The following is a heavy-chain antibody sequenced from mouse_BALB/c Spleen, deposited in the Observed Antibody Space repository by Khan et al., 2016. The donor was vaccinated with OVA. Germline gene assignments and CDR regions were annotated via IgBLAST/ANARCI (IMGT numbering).Heavy chain of an antibody. CDR2: IWAGGST. CDR3: ARNVDDSVECFDF. D-gene: IGHD2-13*01. V-gene: IGHV2-9*02. J-gene: IGHJ1*01. CDR1: GFSLISYA. Sequence: QVQLQQSGPGLVAPSQSLSITCTVSGFSLISYAVHWVRQPPGKGLEWLGVIWAGGSTNYNSALMSRLSISKDNSKSQVFLKMNSLQMDDTAVSYCARNVDDSVECFDFWGAGTTVTVSS.